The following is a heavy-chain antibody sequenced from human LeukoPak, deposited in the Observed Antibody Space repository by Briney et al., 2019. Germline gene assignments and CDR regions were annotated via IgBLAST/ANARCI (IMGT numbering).Heavy chain of an antibody. V-gene: IGHV7-4-1*02. J-gene: IGHJ4*02. Sequence: GASVKVSCKASGYTLTSYAMNWVRQAPGQGLEWMGWINTNTENPTYAQGFTGRFVFSLDTSVSTAYLQISSLKAEDTAVYYCARGDHTVTTDLDYWGQGTLVTVSS. CDR1: GYTLTSYA. CDR2: INTNTENP. D-gene: IGHD4-17*01. CDR3: ARGDHTVTTDLDY.